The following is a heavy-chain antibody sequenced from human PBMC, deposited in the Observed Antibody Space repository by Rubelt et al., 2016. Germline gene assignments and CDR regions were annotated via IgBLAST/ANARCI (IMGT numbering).Heavy chain of an antibody. Sequence: APGKGLEWVSSISSSSSYIYYADSVKGRFTISRDNAKNSLYLQMNSLRAEDTALYYCARAVAGTLSWFDPWGQGTLVTVSS. V-gene: IGHV3-21*04. J-gene: IGHJ5*02. CDR2: ISSSSSYI. D-gene: IGHD6-19*01. CDR3: ARAVAGTLSWFDP.